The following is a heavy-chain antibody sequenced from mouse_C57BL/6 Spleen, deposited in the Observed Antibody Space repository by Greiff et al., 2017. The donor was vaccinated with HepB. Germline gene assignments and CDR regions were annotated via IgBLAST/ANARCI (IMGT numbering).Heavy chain of an antibody. Sequence: LQPGTELVKPGASVKLSCKASGYTFTSYWMHWVKQRPGQGLEWIGNINPSNGGTNYNEKFKSKATLTVDKSSSTAYMQLSSLTSEDSAVYYCARSLIYYYGSSDYFDYWGQGTTLTVSS. CDR2: INPSNGGT. CDR1: GYTFTSYW. CDR3: ARSLIYYYGSSDYFDY. D-gene: IGHD1-1*01. V-gene: IGHV1-53*01. J-gene: IGHJ2*01.